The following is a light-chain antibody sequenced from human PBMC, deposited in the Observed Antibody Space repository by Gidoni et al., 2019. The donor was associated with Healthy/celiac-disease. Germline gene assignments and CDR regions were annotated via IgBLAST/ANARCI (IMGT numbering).Light chain of an antibody. CDR2: DAS. V-gene: IGKV3-11*01. CDR3: QQRSNWPPLT. Sequence: EIVLTQSPATLSLSPGERATLSCRASQSVSSYLACDQQKPGQAPRLLIYDASNRATGIPARFSGSGSGTYFTLTISSLEPEDFAVYYCQQRSNWPPLTFGGGTQVEIK. CDR1: QSVSSY. J-gene: IGKJ4*01.